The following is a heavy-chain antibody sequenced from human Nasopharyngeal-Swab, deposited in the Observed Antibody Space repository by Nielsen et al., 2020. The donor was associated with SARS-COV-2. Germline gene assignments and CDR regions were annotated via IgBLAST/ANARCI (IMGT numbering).Heavy chain of an antibody. D-gene: IGHD1-1*01. J-gene: IGHJ6*02. CDR3: AREVRRTSYYGMDV. CDR1: GGSISSYY. Sequence: SETLSLTCTVSGGSISSYYWSWIRQPPGKGLEWIGYIYYSGSTNYNPSLKSRVTISVDTSKNQFSLKLSSVTAADTAVYYCAREVRRTSYYGMDVWGQGTTVTVSS. CDR2: IYYSGST. V-gene: IGHV4-59*01.